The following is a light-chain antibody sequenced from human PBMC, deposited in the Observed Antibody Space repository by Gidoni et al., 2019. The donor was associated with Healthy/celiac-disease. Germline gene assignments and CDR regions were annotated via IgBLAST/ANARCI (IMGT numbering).Light chain of an antibody. J-gene: IGKJ4*01. Sequence: DIQMTQSPSSLSASVGDRVTITCRESQSISSYLNWYQQKPGKAPKLLIYAASSSQSVVPSRFSGSGSGTYFTLTISSLQPEDFATYYCQQSYSTPHTFGGGTKVEIK. CDR3: QQSYSTPHT. CDR1: QSISSY. V-gene: IGKV1-39*01. CDR2: AAS.